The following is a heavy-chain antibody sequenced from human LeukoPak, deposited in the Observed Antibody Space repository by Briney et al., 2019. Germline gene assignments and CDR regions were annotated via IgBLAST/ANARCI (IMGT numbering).Heavy chain of an antibody. D-gene: IGHD6-6*01. V-gene: IGHV1-18*01. CDR2: ISAYDGDT. CDR1: GYTFTSYG. Sequence: ASVKVSCKASGYTFTSYGISWVRQAPGQGLEWMGWISAYDGDTNYAQKPQGRVTLTTDKSTSTAYMELRSLRSDDTAVYYCARSPYKSSSEYWGQGTLVTVSS. CDR3: ARSPYKSSSEY. J-gene: IGHJ4*02.